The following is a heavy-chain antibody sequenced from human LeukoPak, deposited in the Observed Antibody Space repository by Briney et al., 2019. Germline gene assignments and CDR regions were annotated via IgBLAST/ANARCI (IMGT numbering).Heavy chain of an antibody. Sequence: SETLSLTCAVYGGSFSGYYWNWIRQPPGKGLEWIGEINQSGRNNYNPSLESRVTISVDTSKNQFSVKLTSVTAADTAVYYCARGRMAAAATRGDYLDYWGQGTLVTVSS. CDR1: GGSFSGYY. V-gene: IGHV4-34*01. CDR3: ARGRMAAAATRGDYLDY. J-gene: IGHJ4*02. CDR2: INQSGRN. D-gene: IGHD6-13*01.